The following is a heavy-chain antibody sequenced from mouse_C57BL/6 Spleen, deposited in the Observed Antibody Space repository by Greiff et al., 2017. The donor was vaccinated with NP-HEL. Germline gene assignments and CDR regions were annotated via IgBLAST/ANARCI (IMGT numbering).Heavy chain of an antibody. J-gene: IGHJ3*01. V-gene: IGHV1-15*01. Sequence: QVQLQQSGAELVRPGASVTLSCKASGYTFTDYEMHWVKQTPVHGLEWIGAIDPETGGTAYNQKFKGKAILTADKSSSTAYMELRSLTSEDSAVYYCTRDYYGSPFAYWGQGTLVTVSA. D-gene: IGHD1-1*01. CDR3: TRDYYGSPFAY. CDR1: GYTFTDYE. CDR2: IDPETGGT.